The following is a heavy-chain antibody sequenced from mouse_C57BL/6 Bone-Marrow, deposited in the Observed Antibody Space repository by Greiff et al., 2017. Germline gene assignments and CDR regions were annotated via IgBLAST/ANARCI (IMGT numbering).Heavy chain of an antibody. J-gene: IGHJ4*01. CDR1: GFTFRSYA. V-gene: IGHV5-9-1*02. Sequence: EVQLVESGAGLVKPGGSLKLSCAASGFTFRSYAMSWVRQTPEKRLEWVAYISSGGDYIYYADTVKGRFTISRDNARNPLYLQMSSLKSEDTAMYYCTRGGGITAFYYDAIDYWGQGTSVTGAS. CDR2: ISSGGDYI. CDR3: TRGGGITAFYYDAIDY. D-gene: IGHD2-4*01.